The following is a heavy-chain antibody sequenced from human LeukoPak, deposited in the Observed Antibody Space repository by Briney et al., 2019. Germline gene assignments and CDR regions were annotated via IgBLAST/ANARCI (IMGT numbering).Heavy chain of an antibody. CDR3: AKSDTAMHRGAFDI. CDR1: GYTFTGYY. J-gene: IGHJ3*02. V-gene: IGHV1-2*02. Sequence: ASVKVSCKASGYTFTGYYMHWVRQAPGQGLEWMGWINPNSGGTNYAQKLQDRVTMTTDTSTSSAYMELRSLRSDDTAVYYCAKSDTAMHRGAFDIWGQGTMVTVSS. CDR2: INPNSGGT. D-gene: IGHD5-18*01.